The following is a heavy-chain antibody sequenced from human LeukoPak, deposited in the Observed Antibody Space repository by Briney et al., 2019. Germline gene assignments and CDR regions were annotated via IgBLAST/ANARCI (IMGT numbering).Heavy chain of an antibody. CDR2: ISSNSDNT. J-gene: IGHJ4*02. CDR3: SRDWGSIKVIADY. CDR1: GYTFTSYG. Sequence: ASVNVSFKATGYTFTSYGISWVRQAPGQGLEWMGWISSNSDNTNYAQKLQGRVTMTTDTSTSTAYMELRSLRSYDTALYFCSRDWGSIKVIADYWGQGTLVTVSS. D-gene: IGHD7-27*01. V-gene: IGHV1-18*01.